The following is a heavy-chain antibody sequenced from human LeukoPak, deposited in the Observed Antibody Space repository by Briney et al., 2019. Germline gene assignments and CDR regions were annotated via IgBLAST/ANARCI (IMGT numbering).Heavy chain of an antibody. D-gene: IGHD6-19*01. CDR2: GSESGGT. Sequence: SETLSLTCAVYGGSLNGHYWSWIRQPPGKGLEWIGEGSESGGTKFNPSLKSRVAISVDKSNNHFSLRLTSVTAADTAVYYCATNGWYCLDHWGQGALVTVSS. V-gene: IGHV4-34*01. CDR1: GGSLNGHY. J-gene: IGHJ1*01. CDR3: ATNGWYCLDH.